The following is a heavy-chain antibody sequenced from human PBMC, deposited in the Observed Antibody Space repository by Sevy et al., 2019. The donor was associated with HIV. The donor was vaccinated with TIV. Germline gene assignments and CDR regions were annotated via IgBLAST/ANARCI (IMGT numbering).Heavy chain of an antibody. J-gene: IGHJ6*02. Sequence: GGSLRLSCAASGFIFSSYSMNWVRQAPGKGLEWISYISDSSSPRYYADSVKGRFTISRDNAKNSLYLQMNSLTAEDTVVYYCARGLGALPGYYYAMDVWGQGTTVTVSS. D-gene: IGHD6-6*01. CDR1: GFIFSSYS. CDR2: ISDSSSPR. CDR3: ARGLGALPGYYYAMDV. V-gene: IGHV3-48*01.